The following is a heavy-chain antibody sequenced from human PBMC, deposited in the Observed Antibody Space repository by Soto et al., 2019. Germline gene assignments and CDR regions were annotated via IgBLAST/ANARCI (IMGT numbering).Heavy chain of an antibody. V-gene: IGHV3-48*04. J-gene: IGHJ4*02. CDR2: ISSSSSTI. D-gene: IGHD6-13*01. CDR1: GFTFSSYS. Sequence: GGSLRLSCAASGFTFSSYSMNWVRQAPGKGLEWVSYISSSSSTIYYADSVKGRFTISRDNAKNSLYLQMNSLRAEDTAVYYCARDSPYSSSHYDYWGQGTLVTVSS. CDR3: ARDSPYSSSHYDY.